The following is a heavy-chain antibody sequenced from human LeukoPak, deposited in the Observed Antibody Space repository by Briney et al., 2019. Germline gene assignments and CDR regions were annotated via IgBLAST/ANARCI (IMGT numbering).Heavy chain of an antibody. CDR1: GGSFSGYY. CDR2: INHSGST. V-gene: IGHV4-34*01. D-gene: IGHD6-19*01. CDR3: ARGGIAVAGPHFGY. J-gene: IGHJ4*02. Sequence: PSETLSLTCAFYGGSFSGYYWSWIRQPPGKGLEWIGEINHSGSTNYNASLKSRVPISVDTSKNQFSLKLSSVTAADTAVFSCARGGIAVAGPHFGYWGQGTLVTVSS.